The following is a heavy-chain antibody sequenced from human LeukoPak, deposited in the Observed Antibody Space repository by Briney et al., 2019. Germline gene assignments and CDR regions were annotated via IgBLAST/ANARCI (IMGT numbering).Heavy chain of an antibody. D-gene: IGHD1-20*01. CDR2: ISGSGGST. CDR3: AKTITRYYYMDV. J-gene: IGHJ6*03. V-gene: IGHV3-23*01. Sequence: GGSLRLSCAASGFTFNNAWMSWVRQAPGKGLEWVSAISGSGGSTYYADSVKGRFTISRDNSKNTLYLQMNSLRAEDTAVYYCAKTITRYYYMDVWGKGTTVTVSS. CDR1: GFTFNNAW.